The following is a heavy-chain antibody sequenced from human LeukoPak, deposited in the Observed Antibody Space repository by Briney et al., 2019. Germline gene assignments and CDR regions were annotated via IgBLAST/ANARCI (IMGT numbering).Heavy chain of an antibody. J-gene: IGHJ3*02. V-gene: IGHV4-38-2*02. Sequence: SETLSLTCTVSGYSISSGYYWGWIRQPPGKGLEWIGSIYHSGSTYYNPSLKSRVTISVDTSKNQFSLKLSSVTAADTAVYYCARGCDSSGYHDAFDIWGQGTMVTVSS. CDR2: IYHSGST. D-gene: IGHD3-22*01. CDR1: GYSISSGYY. CDR3: ARGCDSSGYHDAFDI.